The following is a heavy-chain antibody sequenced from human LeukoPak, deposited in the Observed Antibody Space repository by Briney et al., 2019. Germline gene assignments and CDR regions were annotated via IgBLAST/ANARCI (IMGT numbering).Heavy chain of an antibody. CDR1: GCTFSSYA. D-gene: IGHD4-23*01. V-gene: IGHV3-23*01. J-gene: IGHJ4*02. CDR3: AKCLGDGGNYYFDY. CDR2: ISGSGGST. Sequence: GASLRLSCAASGCTFSSYAVSWVRQAPGKGLEWVSAISGSGGSTYYADSVKGRFTISRDNSKNTLYLQMNSLRAEDTAVYYCAKCLGDGGNYYFDYWGQGTLVTVSS.